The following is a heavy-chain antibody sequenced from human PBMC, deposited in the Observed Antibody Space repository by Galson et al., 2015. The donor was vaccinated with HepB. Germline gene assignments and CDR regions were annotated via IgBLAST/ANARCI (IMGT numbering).Heavy chain of an antibody. J-gene: IGHJ6*02. CDR1: GYTSTSYG. Sequence: SVKVSCKASGYTSTSYGLSWVRQAPGQGLEWMGWLSGHDGSTNYAPKFQGRVTMTTEASTGTAFMEMRSLRSDDTAVYYCARDSRLELQLNNYYSYGMDVWGQGTAVVVS. CDR2: LSGHDGST. V-gene: IGHV1-18*01. CDR3: ARDSRLELQLNNYYSYGMDV. D-gene: IGHD1-7*01.